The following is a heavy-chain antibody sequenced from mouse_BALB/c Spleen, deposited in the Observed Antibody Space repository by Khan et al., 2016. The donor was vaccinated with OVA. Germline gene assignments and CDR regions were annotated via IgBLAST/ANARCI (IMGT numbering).Heavy chain of an antibody. CDR1: GFSLTSYG. J-gene: IGHJ2*01. D-gene: IGHD1-3*01. CDR2: IWAGGST. V-gene: IGHV2-9*02. Sequence: QVQLQQSGPGLVAPSQSLSITCTVSGFSLTSYGVHWVRQPPGMGLEWLGVIWAGGSTNYYSALMSSLSISKDNSKSQVFLKMNSLQTDDTAMYDCARLEDIWGQGTTLTVSS. CDR3: ARLEDI.